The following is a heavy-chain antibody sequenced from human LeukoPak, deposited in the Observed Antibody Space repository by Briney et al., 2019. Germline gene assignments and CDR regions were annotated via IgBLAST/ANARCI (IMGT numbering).Heavy chain of an antibody. CDR3: ARALAYCGGDCYTLFDY. CDR1: GGSISSGDYY. Sequence: PSETLSLTCTVSGGSISSGDYYWSWIRQPPGKGLEWIGYIYYSGSTNYNPSLKSRVTISVDMSKNQFSLKLSSVTAADTAVYYCARALAYCGGDCYTLFDYWGQGTLVTVSS. J-gene: IGHJ4*02. D-gene: IGHD2-21*02. CDR2: IYYSGST. V-gene: IGHV4-61*08.